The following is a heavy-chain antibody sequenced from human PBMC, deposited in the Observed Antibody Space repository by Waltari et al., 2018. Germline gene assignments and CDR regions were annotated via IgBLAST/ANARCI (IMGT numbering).Heavy chain of an antibody. Sequence: STYYNPSLKSRVTISVDTSKNQFSLKLSSVTAADTAVYYCARDYGFLPAAIPGYWGQGTLVTVSS. J-gene: IGHJ4*02. CDR3: ARDYGFLPAAIPGY. V-gene: IGHV4-30-2*04. D-gene: IGHD2-2*01. CDR2: ST.